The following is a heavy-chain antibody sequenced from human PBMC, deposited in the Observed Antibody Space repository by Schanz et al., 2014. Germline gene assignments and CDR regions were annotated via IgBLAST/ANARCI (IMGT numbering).Heavy chain of an antibody. CDR1: GFVFGDYY. CDR3: ARGGSGSHYRLDY. D-gene: IGHD1-26*01. J-gene: IGHJ4*02. V-gene: IGHV3-11*04. CDR2: ISSGGTTT. Sequence: QVQLVDSGGGLVKPGGSLRLSCAASGFVFGDYYMAWIRQAPGKGPEYVSYISSGGTTTYHSDSVKGRFTVSRDNAENALYLQMNSLRAEDTGLYFCARGGSGSHYRLDYWGQGTLVTVSS.